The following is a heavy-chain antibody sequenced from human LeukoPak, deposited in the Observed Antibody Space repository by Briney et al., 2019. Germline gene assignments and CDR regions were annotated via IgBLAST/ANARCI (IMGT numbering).Heavy chain of an antibody. CDR3: ARDGDSESYYFYYMDV. Sequence: ASVKVSCKASGYTFTGYYMHWVRQAPGQGLEWMGWINPNSGGTNYAHKFQGRVTMTRDTSISTAYMELNRLRSDDTAVYYCARDGDSESYYFYYMDVWGKGTTVTVSS. D-gene: IGHD4-17*01. CDR1: GYTFTGYY. V-gene: IGHV1-2*02. J-gene: IGHJ6*03. CDR2: INPNSGGT.